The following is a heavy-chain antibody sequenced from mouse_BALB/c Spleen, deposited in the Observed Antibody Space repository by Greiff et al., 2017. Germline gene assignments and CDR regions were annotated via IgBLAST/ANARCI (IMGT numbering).Heavy chain of an antibody. CDR3: ARGGYDVGYYAMDY. J-gene: IGHJ4*01. CDR2: IWAGGST. CDR1: GFSLTSYG. V-gene: IGHV2-9*02. D-gene: IGHD2-2*01. Sequence: VQLQQSGPGLVAPSQSLSITCTVSGFSLTSYGVHWVRQPPGKGLEWLGVIWAGGSTNYNSALMSRLSISKDNSKSQVFLKMNSLQTDDTAMYYCARGGYDVGYYAMDYWGQGTSVTVSS.